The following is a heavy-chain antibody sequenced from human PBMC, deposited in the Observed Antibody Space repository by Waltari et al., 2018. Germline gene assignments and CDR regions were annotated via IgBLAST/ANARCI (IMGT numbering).Heavy chain of an antibody. CDR2: ISSSSSTI. CDR1: GFTFSSYS. CDR3: ARPGYCSSTSCYRGDYFDY. J-gene: IGHJ4*02. Sequence: EVQLVESGGGWVQPGGSLRLSCAASGFTFSSYSMNWVRQAPGKGREWVSYISSSSSTIYYADSVKGRFTISRDNAKNSLYLQMNSLRAEDTAVYYCARPGYCSSTSCYRGDYFDYWGQGTLVTVSS. D-gene: IGHD2-2*01. V-gene: IGHV3-48*04.